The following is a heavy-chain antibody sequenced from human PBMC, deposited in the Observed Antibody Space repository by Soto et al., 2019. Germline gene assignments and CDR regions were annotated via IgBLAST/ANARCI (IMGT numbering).Heavy chain of an antibody. D-gene: IGHD2-8*02. J-gene: IGHJ4*02. CDR3: ARGAEVGIELAAFDQ. CDR1: GYTFSDYY. CDR2: INPKSGDR. V-gene: IGHV1-2*04. Sequence: QVHLVQSGAEVKRAGASVTVSCKASGYTFSDYYIHLVRQAPGQGLQWMGCINPKSGDRRYAQMFRGWVFMTRDTSISTAYMEVSGLKSDDTAVYFCARGAEVGIELAAFDQWGQGTLVTVSA.